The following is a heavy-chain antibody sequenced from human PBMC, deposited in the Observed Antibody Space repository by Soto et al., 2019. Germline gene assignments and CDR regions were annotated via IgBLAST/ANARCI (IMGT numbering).Heavy chain of an antibody. Sequence: GGSLRLSCAASGFTFNNFAMSWVRQAPGKGLEWVSTINTSGGTFYADSVKGRFTISRDNSKNTLFLQMNSLRAEDTAVYFCAKRGGFGSGSYQKYYFDFWGQGTLVTVSS. CDR1: GFTFNNFA. CDR2: INTSGGT. CDR3: AKRGGFGSGSYQKYYFDF. V-gene: IGHV3-23*01. D-gene: IGHD3-10*01. J-gene: IGHJ4*02.